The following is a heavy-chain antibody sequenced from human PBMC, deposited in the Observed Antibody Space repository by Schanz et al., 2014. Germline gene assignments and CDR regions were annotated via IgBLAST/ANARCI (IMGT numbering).Heavy chain of an antibody. Sequence: QVQLVESGGGLVKPGGSLRLSCAASGFTFSDYYMSWIRQAPGKGLEWVSYVSSSSSYTHYADSVKGRFTISRDNFKGALYLQMSSLRAEDTAVYYCAKDAENTAMITDYFDYWGQGTLVTVSS. J-gene: IGHJ4*02. D-gene: IGHD5-18*01. V-gene: IGHV3-11*05. CDR1: GFTFSDYY. CDR3: AKDAENTAMITDYFDY. CDR2: VSSSSSYT.